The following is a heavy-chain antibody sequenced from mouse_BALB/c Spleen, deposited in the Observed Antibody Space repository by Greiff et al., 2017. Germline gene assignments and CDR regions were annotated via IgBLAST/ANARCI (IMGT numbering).Heavy chain of an antibody. CDR3: TREVYDWDYFDY. Sequence: EVKLQESGGGLVQPGGSMKLSCVASGFTFSNYWMNWVRQSPEKGLEWVAEIRLKSNNYATHYAESVKGRFTISRDDSKSSVYLQMNNLRAEDTGIYYCTREVYDWDYFDYWGQGTTLTVSS. D-gene: IGHD2-12*01. J-gene: IGHJ2*01. CDR1: GFTFSNYW. V-gene: IGHV6-6*02. CDR2: IRLKSNNYAT.